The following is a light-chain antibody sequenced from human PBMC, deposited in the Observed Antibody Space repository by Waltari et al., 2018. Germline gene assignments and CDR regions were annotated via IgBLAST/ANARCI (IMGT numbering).Light chain of an antibody. Sequence: EIVLTQSPATMSLSPGERATLSCRANQSISTYLGWYQQKPGQTPRLLIYDAVNRATGIPARFSASGSGTYFTLNIRSLEPEDFAVYYCQQRSNWPGTFGQGTKVEIK. J-gene: IGKJ1*01. CDR2: DAV. V-gene: IGKV3-11*01. CDR3: QQRSNWPGT. CDR1: QSISTY.